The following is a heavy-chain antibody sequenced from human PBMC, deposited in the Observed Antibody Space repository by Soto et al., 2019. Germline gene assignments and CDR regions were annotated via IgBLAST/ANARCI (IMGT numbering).Heavy chain of an antibody. Sequence: TSETLSLTCAVYGGSFSGYYWSWIRQPPGKGLEWIGEINHSGSTNYNPSLKSRVTISVDTSKNQFSLKLSSVTAADTAVYYCARGRRRPPYYYGSGSYYTLNYYYYGMDVWGQGTTVTVSS. CDR1: GGSFSGYY. CDR2: INHSGST. CDR3: ARGRRRPPYYYGSGSYYTLNYYYYGMDV. D-gene: IGHD3-10*01. V-gene: IGHV4-34*01. J-gene: IGHJ6*02.